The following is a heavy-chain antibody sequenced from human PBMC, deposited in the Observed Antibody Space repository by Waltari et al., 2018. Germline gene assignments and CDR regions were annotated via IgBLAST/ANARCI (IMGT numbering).Heavy chain of an antibody. D-gene: IGHD1-26*01. CDR2: IYESGDT. J-gene: IGHJ4*02. CDR3: AGSPWEASRDFEY. V-gene: IGHV4-38-2*02. Sequence: QPQESGPGLVEPSETLSLTCTVYGYRPSRGYYWGWIRQPPGKGLEWIASIYESGDTYYNSSLKSRVTISVDASKDEMSLNLIAVTAADTAVYYCAGSPWEASRDFEYWGQGTLVVVSS. CDR1: GYRPSRGYY.